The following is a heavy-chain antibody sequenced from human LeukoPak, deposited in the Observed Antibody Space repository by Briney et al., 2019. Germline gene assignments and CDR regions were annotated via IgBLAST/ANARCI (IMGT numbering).Heavy chain of an antibody. V-gene: IGHV3-21*01. CDR3: AREDCSSTSCSFDY. Sequence: GSLRLSCAASGFTFSSYSMNWVRPAPGKGLEWVSSISSSSSYIYYADSVKGRFTISRDNAKNSLYLQMNSLRAEDTAVYYCAREDCSSTSCSFDYWGQGTLVTVSS. CDR1: GFTFSSYS. CDR2: ISSSSSYI. D-gene: IGHD2-2*01. J-gene: IGHJ4*02.